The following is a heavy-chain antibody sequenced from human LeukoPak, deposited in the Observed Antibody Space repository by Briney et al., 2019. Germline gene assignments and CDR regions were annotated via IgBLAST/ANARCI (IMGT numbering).Heavy chain of an antibody. D-gene: IGHD2-15*01. CDR1: GGSISSGGYY. CDR2: IYYSGST. V-gene: IGHV4-31*03. Sequence: SQTLSLTCTVSGGSISSGGYYWSWIRQHPGKGLEWIGYIYYSGSTYYNPSLKSRLTISVDTSTNQFSLTLSSVTAADTAIYFCARDSCGGTCPKWTFDIWAQGTMVTVSS. J-gene: IGHJ3*02. CDR3: ARDSCGGTCPKWTFDI.